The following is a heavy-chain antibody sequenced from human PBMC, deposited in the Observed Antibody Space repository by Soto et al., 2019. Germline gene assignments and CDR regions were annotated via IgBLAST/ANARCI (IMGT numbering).Heavy chain of an antibody. V-gene: IGHV3-48*02. CDR3: ARDAWRADI. CDR1: GFTFSGYS. Sequence: GGSLRLSCVVSGFTFSGYSMNWVRQPPGKGLEWVSYISSSGGTINYADSVKGRFTISRDNAKNSLFLQMNSLRDEDTALYYCARDAWRADIWGQRTMVTVSS. J-gene: IGHJ3*02. CDR2: ISSSGGTI. D-gene: IGHD5-12*01.